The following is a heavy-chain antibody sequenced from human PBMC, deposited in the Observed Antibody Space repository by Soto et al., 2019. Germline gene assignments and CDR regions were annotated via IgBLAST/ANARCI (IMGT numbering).Heavy chain of an antibody. CDR1: GFTFSSYA. CDR2: ISYDGSNK. CDR3: ARDKQPRGSEIFDY. Sequence: GGSLRLSCAASGFTFSSYAMHWVRQAPGKGLEWVAVISYDGSNKYYADSVKGRFTISRDNSKNTLYLQMNSLRAEDTAVYYCARDKQPRGSEIFDYWGQGTLVTVSS. V-gene: IGHV3-30-3*01. J-gene: IGHJ4*02. D-gene: IGHD3-10*01.